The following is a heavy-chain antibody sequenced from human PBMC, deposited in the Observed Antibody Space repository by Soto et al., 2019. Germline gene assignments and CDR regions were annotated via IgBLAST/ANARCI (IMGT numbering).Heavy chain of an antibody. V-gene: IGHV3-30*18. CDR3: AKCAGVAVRGVIITLDYYYYVMDV. CDR2: ISYDGRNK. J-gene: IGHJ6*02. D-gene: IGHD3-10*01. CDR1: GFPFSSYG. Sequence: GGSLRLSCAASGFPFSSYGMHWFRQSPGKGLEWVAVISYDGRNKYYADSVKGRFTISRDNSKNTLYLQMNSLRDEDTAVYYCAKCAGVAVRGVIITLDYYYYVMDVWGQGTTVSVSS.